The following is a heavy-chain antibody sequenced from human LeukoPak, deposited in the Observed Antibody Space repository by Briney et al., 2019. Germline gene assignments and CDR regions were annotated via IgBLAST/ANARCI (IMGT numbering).Heavy chain of an antibody. D-gene: IGHD3-10*01. V-gene: IGHV3-11*01. CDR3: ARAKPKDMVRGLIMRRESRYYFDY. CDR1: GFTFSDYY. Sequence: GGSLRLSCAASGFTFSDYYMSWIRQAPGKGLEWVSGISPSGDITYYADSVKGRFTISRDNSKSTLYIQMNSLRAEDTAVYYCARAKPKDMVRGLIMRRESRYYFDYWGQGTLVTVSS. J-gene: IGHJ4*02. CDR2: ISPSGDIT.